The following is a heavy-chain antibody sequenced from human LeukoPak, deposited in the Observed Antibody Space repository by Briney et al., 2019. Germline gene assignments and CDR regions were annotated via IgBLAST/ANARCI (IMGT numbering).Heavy chain of an antibody. Sequence: GGSLRLSCVASGFTFSSYWMNWVRQAPGKGLEWVANIKQDGSKKYYVGSVKGRFTISRDNPKNSLYLQMNSLGAEDTAVYYCVRAMDVWGQGTTVTVSS. CDR2: IKQDGSKK. CDR3: VRAMDV. CDR1: GFTFSSYW. V-gene: IGHV3-7*01. J-gene: IGHJ6*02.